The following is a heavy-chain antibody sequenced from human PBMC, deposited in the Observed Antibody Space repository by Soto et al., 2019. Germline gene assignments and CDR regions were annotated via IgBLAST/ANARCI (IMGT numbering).Heavy chain of an antibody. D-gene: IGHD6-13*01. Sequence: QVQLVQSGAAVKKPGASVNVSCKASGYTFTGYYMHWVRQAPGQGLEWMGWINPNSGGTNYAQKFQDWVTMTRDTSISTAYMEVSRLRSDDTAVYYCSREVAAAFEYYYMDVWGKGTTVTVSS. CDR1: GYTFTGYY. V-gene: IGHV1-2*04. CDR3: SREVAAAFEYYYMDV. CDR2: INPNSGGT. J-gene: IGHJ6*03.